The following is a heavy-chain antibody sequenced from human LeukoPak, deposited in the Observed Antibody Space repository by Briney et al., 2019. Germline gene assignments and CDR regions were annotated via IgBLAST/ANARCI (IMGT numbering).Heavy chain of an antibody. CDR3: AKVDCSGGSCYSPPPAY. Sequence: GGSLRLSCAASGFTFSSYGMHWVRQAPGKGLEWLAFIRYDGSNKYYADSVKGRFTISRDNSKNTLYLQMNSLRAEDTAVYYCAKVDCSGGSCYSPPPAYWGQGTLVTVSS. CDR2: IRYDGSNK. CDR1: GFTFSSYG. J-gene: IGHJ4*02. V-gene: IGHV3-30*02. D-gene: IGHD2-15*01.